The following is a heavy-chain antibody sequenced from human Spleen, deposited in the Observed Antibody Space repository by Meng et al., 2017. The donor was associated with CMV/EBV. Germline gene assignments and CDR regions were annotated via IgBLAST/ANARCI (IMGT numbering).Heavy chain of an antibody. CDR3: ATRMSRHLIYYSNYLTDY. CDR1: GFIFSDYY. Sequence: GESLKISCAASGFIFSDYYMSWIRLAPGKGLEWVSYISPSGSTMYYADSVKGRFTISRDNADNSVFLQMNSLRAEDTAVYYCATRMSRHLIYYSNYLTDYWGQGTLVTVSS. D-gene: IGHD4-11*01. J-gene: IGHJ4*02. CDR2: ISPSGSTM. V-gene: IGHV3-11*04.